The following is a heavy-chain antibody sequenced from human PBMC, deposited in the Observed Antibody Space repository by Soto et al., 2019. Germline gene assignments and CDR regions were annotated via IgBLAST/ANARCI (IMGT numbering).Heavy chain of an antibody. CDR1: GYSFTSYW. Sequence: GESLKISCKGSGYSFTSYWIGWVRQMPGKGLEWMGIIYPGDSDTRYSPSFQGQVTISADKSISTAYLQWSSLKASDTAMYYCARHVPSLTIFGVEQPWNYYAMDVWGQGTTVTVSS. CDR2: IYPGDSDT. J-gene: IGHJ6*02. V-gene: IGHV5-51*01. CDR3: ARHVPSLTIFGVEQPWNYYAMDV. D-gene: IGHD3-3*01.